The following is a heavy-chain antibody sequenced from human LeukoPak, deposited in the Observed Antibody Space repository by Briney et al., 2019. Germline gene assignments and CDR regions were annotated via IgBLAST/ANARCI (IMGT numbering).Heavy chain of an antibody. Sequence: GGSLRLSCAASGFTFISYAMSWVSQAPGKGLEWVSAISGGTDSTYYSDSVKGRFTISRDNSKNTLYLQMNTLRAEGTAVYYCAKGGDKYSYGELDYWGQGTLVTVSS. D-gene: IGHD5-18*01. CDR1: GFTFISYA. CDR2: ISGGTDST. J-gene: IGHJ4*02. V-gene: IGHV3-23*01. CDR3: AKGGDKYSYGELDY.